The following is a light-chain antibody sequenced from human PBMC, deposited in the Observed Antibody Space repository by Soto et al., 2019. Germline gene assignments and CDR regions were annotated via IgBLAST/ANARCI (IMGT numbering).Light chain of an antibody. CDR1: SSDVGAYNY. V-gene: IGLV2-14*01. CDR2: EVT. CDR3: SSYTSSSPYV. J-gene: IGLJ1*01. Sequence: QSALTQPASVSGSPGQSITISCTGTSSDVGAYNYVSWYQQHPGKAPKLMIFEVTNRPSGISTCFSGSKSGYTASLTISGLQPEDEADYYCSSYTSSSPYVFGTGTKLTVL.